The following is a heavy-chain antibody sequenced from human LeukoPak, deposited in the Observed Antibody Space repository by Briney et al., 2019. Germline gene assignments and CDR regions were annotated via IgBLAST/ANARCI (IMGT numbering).Heavy chain of an antibody. V-gene: IGHV1-2*02. D-gene: IGHD2-15*01. J-gene: IGHJ5*02. Sequence: ASVKVSCKASGYTFTDYYVHWVRQAPGQRLEWMGWINPNSGGTKYAQKFQGRVTMTRDTSITTAYMELSRLRSDDTAVYYCARAPPCSGGTGNCYTGYSWFDPWGQGALVTVSS. CDR2: INPNSGGT. CDR3: ARAPPCSGGTGNCYTGYSWFDP. CDR1: GYTFTDYY.